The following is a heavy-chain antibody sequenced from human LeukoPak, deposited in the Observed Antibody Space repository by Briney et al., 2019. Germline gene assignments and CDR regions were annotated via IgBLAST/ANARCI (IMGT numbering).Heavy chain of an antibody. CDR3: AHRRYDILTGYSAFDY. CDR2: IYWDDDK. CDR1: GFSLSTSGVG. Sequence: ESGPTLVNPTQTLTLTCTFSGFSLSTSGVGVGWIRQPPGKALEWLALIYWDDDKRYSPSLKSRLTITKDTSKNQVVLTMTNMDPVDTATYYCAHRRYDILTGYSAFDYWGQGTLVTASS. D-gene: IGHD3-9*01. V-gene: IGHV2-5*02. J-gene: IGHJ4*02.